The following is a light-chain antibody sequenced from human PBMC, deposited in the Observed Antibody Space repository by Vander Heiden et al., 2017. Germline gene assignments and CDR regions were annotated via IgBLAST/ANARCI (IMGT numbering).Light chain of an antibody. Sequence: QVVLTQSPSASASLGASVKLTCTLSRGHSSYAIAWHQQQPEKGPRYLMKLNSDGSLTKGDGIPERFSGSSSGTERYLTISSLQSEDEADYYCQTWGTGLQLFGGGTKLTVL. CDR2: LNSDGSL. J-gene: IGLJ3*02. CDR1: RGHSSYA. V-gene: IGLV4-69*01. CDR3: QTWGTGLQL.